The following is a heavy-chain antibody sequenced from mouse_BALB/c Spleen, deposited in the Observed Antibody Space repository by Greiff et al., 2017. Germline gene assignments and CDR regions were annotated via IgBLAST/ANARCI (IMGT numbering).Heavy chain of an antibody. CDR2: ISSGSSTI. D-gene: IGHD4-1*01. CDR3: ARGNWGLDY. CDR1: GFTFSSFG. J-gene: IGHJ2*01. Sequence: EVQLVESGGGLVQPGGSRKLSCAASGFTFSSFGMHWVRQAPEKGLEWVAYISSGSSTIYYADTVKGRFTISRDNPKNTLFLQMTSLRSEDTAMYYCARGNWGLDYWGQGTTLTVSS. V-gene: IGHV5-17*02.